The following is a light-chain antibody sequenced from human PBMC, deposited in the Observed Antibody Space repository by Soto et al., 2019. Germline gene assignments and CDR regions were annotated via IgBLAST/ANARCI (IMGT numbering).Light chain of an antibody. CDR1: HTIASVY. J-gene: IGKJ4*01. CDR3: HQYDTSLT. V-gene: IGKV3D-20*01. Sequence: IVLKQSPAPLSWSPGERATLSCGASHTIASVYLAWYQHKPGLAPRLLIYHTSIRATGLPDRFTGSGSGTDLPLTISRLDPEDFAVYYCHQYDTSLTFGGATKV. CDR2: HTS.